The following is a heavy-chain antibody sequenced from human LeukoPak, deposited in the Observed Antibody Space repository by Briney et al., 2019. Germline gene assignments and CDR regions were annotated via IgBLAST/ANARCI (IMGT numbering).Heavy chain of an antibody. CDR1: GFTFSSYA. CDR2: ISGSGGST. J-gene: IGHJ4*02. V-gene: IGHV3-23*01. D-gene: IGHD3-16*01. Sequence: GGSLRLSCAASGFTFSSYAMSWVRQAPGKGLEWVSAISGSGGSTYYADSVKGRFTTSRDNSKNTVSLKMNSLRAEDTAVYYCAREYYGWSDYWGQGTLVTVSS. CDR3: AREYYGWSDY.